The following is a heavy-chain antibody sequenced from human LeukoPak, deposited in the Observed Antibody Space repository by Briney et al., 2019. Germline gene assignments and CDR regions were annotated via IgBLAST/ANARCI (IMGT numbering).Heavy chain of an antibody. CDR2: ISWNSGRT. Sequence: PGRSLRLSCAASGFTFDDYAMHWVRQAPGKGLEWVAGISWNSGRTGYADSVKGRFTISRDNAKNSLYLQMNSLKTEDTAFYYCARGLPGYTSGWSIDYWGQGTLVTVSS. CDR3: ARGLPGYTSGWSIDY. J-gene: IGHJ4*02. V-gene: IGHV3-9*01. CDR1: GFTFDDYA. D-gene: IGHD6-19*01.